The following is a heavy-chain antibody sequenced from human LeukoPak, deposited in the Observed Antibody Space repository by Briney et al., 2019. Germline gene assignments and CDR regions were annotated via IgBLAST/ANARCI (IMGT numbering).Heavy chain of an antibody. J-gene: IGHJ4*02. CDR3: ATADWESFYFDS. V-gene: IGHV4-4*07. D-gene: IGHD1-26*01. CDR1: GGSISRYY. Sequence: SETLSLTCTVSGGSISRYYWSWIRQPAGKGLEWIGRISSSGSANYNPSLKSRVTMSVDTSKNQFSLKLSSVTAADTAVYFCATADWESFYFDSWGQGALVAVSS. CDR2: ISSSGSA.